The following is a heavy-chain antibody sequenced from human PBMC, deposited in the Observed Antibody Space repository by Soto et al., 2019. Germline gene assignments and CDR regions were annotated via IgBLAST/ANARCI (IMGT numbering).Heavy chain of an antibody. CDR1: GYTFARYT. J-gene: IGHJ5*02. Sequence: SVEVSFQASGYTFARYTMIWGRQAPGQRLEWMGWINPDNGNTKSSQKFQDRVIITRDTSASTAYMDLSSLRSEDTAVYYRARGIATGQLDPWGQGTLVTVYS. CDR2: INPDNGNT. D-gene: IGHD2-15*01. V-gene: IGHV1-3*01. CDR3: ARGIATGQLDP.